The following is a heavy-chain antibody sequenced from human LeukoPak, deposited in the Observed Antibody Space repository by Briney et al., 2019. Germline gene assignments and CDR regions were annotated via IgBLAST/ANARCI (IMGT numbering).Heavy chain of an antibody. D-gene: IGHD3-10*01. CDR2: ITGSSSYI. V-gene: IGHV3-21*01. J-gene: IGHJ3*02. Sequence: PGGSLRLSCAASGLTFSSYSMNWVRQTPGKGLEWVSSITGSSSYIYYADSMKGRFTISKDNAKNSLYLQMNSLRAEDTAMYYCARDVLLWFGELLGGAFDIWGQGTMVTVSS. CDR1: GLTFSSYS. CDR3: ARDVLLWFGELLGGAFDI.